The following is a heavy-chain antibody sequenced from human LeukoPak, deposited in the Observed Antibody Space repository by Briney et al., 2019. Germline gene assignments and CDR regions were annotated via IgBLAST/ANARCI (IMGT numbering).Heavy chain of an antibody. Sequence: SGGSLRLSCAASGLTFSNYAISWVRQAPGKGLEWVSSISSLGISSYYADSVKGRFTISRDNSKNTLYLQMNSLRAEDTAVYYCAKALTYGGNSVFDLDYWGQGTLVTVSS. CDR3: AKALTYGGNSVFDLDY. CDR2: ISSLGISS. J-gene: IGHJ4*02. V-gene: IGHV3-23*01. D-gene: IGHD4-23*01. CDR1: GLTFSNYA.